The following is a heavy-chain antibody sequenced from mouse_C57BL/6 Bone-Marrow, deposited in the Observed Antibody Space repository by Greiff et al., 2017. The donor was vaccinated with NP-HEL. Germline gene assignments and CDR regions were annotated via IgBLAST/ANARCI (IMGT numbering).Heavy chain of an antibody. CDR2: ISSGGSYT. V-gene: IGHV5-6*02. Sequence: DVMLVESGGDLVKPGGSLKLSCAASGFTFSSYGMSWVRQTPDKRLEWVATISSGGSYTYYPDSVKGRFTISRDNAKNTLYLQMSSLKSEDTAMYYCARHEGGSSCYYFDYWGQGTTLTVSS. D-gene: IGHD1-1*01. CDR1: GFTFSSYG. CDR3: ARHEGGSSCYYFDY. J-gene: IGHJ2*01.